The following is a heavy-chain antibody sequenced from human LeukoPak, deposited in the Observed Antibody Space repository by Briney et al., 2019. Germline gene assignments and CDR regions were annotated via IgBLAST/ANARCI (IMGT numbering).Heavy chain of an antibody. CDR1: GNSTSSGDNY. CDR2: IYTSGST. V-gene: IGHV4-61*02. CDR3: ARASYSYDINGWVPFDY. Sequence: SQTLSLTCTVSGNSTSSGDNYWSWIRQPAGKGLEWIGRIYTSGSTNYNPSLKSRVTISGDTSKNQFSLRLSSVTAADTAVYYCARASYSYDINGWVPFDYWGQGTLVTVSS. D-gene: IGHD3-22*01. J-gene: IGHJ4*02.